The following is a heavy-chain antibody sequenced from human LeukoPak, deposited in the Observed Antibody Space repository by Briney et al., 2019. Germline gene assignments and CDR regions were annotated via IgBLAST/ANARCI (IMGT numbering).Heavy chain of an antibody. Sequence: ASVKVSCKASGGTFSSYAISWVRQAPGQGLEWMGRIIPILGIANYAQKFQGRVTITADKSTSTAYMELSSLRSEDTAVYYCARSRWDMVRGGVPYYYYGMDVWGQGTTVTVSS. D-gene: IGHD3-10*01. V-gene: IGHV1-69*04. J-gene: IGHJ6*02. CDR2: IIPILGIA. CDR1: GGTFSSYA. CDR3: ARSRWDMVRGGVPYYYYGMDV.